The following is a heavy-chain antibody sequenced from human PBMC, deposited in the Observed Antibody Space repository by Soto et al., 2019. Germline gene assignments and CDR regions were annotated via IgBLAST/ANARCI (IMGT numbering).Heavy chain of an antibody. D-gene: IGHD3-10*01. Sequence: GASVKVSCKASGYTFTSYGISWVRQAPGQGLEWMGWISAYNGNTNYAQKLQGRVTMTTDTSTSTAYMELRSLRSDDTAVYYCARYGPVYYYGSGTNNWFDPWGQGTLVTASS. CDR3: ARYGPVYYYGSGTNNWFDP. J-gene: IGHJ5*02. V-gene: IGHV1-18*01. CDR2: ISAYNGNT. CDR1: GYTFTSYG.